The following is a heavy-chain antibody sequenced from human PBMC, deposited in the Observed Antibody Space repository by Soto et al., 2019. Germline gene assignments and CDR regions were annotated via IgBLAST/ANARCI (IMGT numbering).Heavy chain of an antibody. Sequence: QVHVMQSGPEVKKPGSSVKVSCKTYGGTFSRFSISWVRQAPGQGLEWMGGIIPVSGTPHYAQKFQDRVTITEDESTRASHMELSSLTSDDTAIYYCGRGLIKMAVRGVWVYWGQRSVVTVSS. J-gene: IGHJ4*02. CDR1: GGTFSRFS. CDR3: GRGLIKMAVRGVWVY. V-gene: IGHV1-69*12. CDR2: IIPVSGTP. D-gene: IGHD3-16*01.